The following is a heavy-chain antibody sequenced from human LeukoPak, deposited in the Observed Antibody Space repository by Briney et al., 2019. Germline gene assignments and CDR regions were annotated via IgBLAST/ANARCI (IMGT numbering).Heavy chain of an antibody. CDR2: INSNSGGT. CDR1: GYTFTDYY. J-gene: IGHJ6*03. V-gene: IGHV1-2*02. Sequence: ASVKVSCKASGYTFTDYYMHWGRQAPGQGHGRMGWINSNSGGTNYAQKFQGRVIMTRDTSISTAYMELARLRSDDTAVYYCAKFPLYSSSRYMDVGGKGTTVTVTS. CDR3: AKFPLYSSSRYMDV. D-gene: IGHD6-13*01.